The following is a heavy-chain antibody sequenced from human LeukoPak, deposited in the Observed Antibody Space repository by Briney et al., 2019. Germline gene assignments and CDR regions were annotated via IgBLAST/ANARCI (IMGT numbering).Heavy chain of an antibody. CDR1: GGSFCGYY. CDR2: INHSGST. J-gene: IGHJ5*02. CDR3: GSGHNTGDSPGWFDP. D-gene: IGHD4-17*01. V-gene: IGHV4-34*01. Sequence: PSVTVSLTCAVYGGSFCGYYWMWMRQPSGKGLVWFGEINHSGSTNYNPSRNSRITISVDTSRNQFSVKRSSVTAATPGVYCCGSGHNTGDSPGWFDPWGQGTLVTVSS.